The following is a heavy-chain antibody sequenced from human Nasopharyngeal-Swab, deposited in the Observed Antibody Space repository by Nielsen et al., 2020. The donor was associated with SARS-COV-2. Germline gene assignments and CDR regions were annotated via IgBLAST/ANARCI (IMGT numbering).Heavy chain of an antibody. Sequence: SQTLSLTCAVYGGSLRGYYWSWIRQPPGKGLEWIGEINHSGSTNYNPSLKSRVTISVDTSKNQFSLKLSSVTAADTAVYYCASLVGGSGRSSFYLYYGMDVWGQGTTVTVSS. J-gene: IGHJ6*02. D-gene: IGHD3-10*01. CDR2: INHSGST. CDR3: ASLVGGSGRSSFYLYYGMDV. V-gene: IGHV4-34*01. CDR1: GGSLRGYY.